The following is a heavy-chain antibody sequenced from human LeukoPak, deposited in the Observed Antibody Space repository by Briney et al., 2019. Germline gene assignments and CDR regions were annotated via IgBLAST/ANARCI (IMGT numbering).Heavy chain of an antibody. J-gene: IGHJ4*02. CDR1: GFTFSSYG. CDR2: IWYDGSNK. V-gene: IGHV3-33*01. D-gene: IGHD4-11*01. Sequence: GGSLRLSCAASGFTFSSYGMHWVRQAPGKGLEWVAVIWYDGSNKYYVDSVKGRFTISRDNSKNTLYLQMNSLRAEDTAVYYCAREAFGYSSAYPSYWGQGTLVTVSS. CDR3: AREAFGYSSAYPSY.